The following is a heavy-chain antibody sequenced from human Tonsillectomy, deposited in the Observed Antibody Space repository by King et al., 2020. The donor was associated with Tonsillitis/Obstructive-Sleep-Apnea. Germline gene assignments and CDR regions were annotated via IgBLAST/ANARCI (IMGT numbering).Heavy chain of an antibody. CDR2: ISGSGGST. CDR3: ATDLHNSAINRGWELRGYFDY. V-gene: IGHV3-23*04. Sequence: VQLVQSGGGLVQPGGSLRLSCAASGFTFSSYAMSWVRQAPGKGLEWVSAISGSGGSTYSADSVKGRFTISRDNSKNTRYLHMNSLRAEDTAVYYCATDLHNSAINRGWELRGYFDYWGQGTLVTVSS. CDR1: GFTFSSYA. D-gene: IGHD1-26*01. J-gene: IGHJ4*02.